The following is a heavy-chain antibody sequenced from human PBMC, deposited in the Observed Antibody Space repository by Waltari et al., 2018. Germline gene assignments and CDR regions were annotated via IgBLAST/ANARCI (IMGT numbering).Heavy chain of an antibody. D-gene: IGHD5-12*01. CDR2: IIPIFGTA. J-gene: IGHJ4*02. Sequence: QVQLVQSGAEVKKPGSSVKVSCKASGGPFSSYAISWVRQAPGQGLEWMGGIIPIFGTANYAQKFQGRVTITADKSTSTAYMELSSLRSEDTAVYYCARDGTGYSGYEYFDYWGQGTLVTVSS. CDR1: GGPFSSYA. V-gene: IGHV1-69*14. CDR3: ARDGTGYSGYEYFDY.